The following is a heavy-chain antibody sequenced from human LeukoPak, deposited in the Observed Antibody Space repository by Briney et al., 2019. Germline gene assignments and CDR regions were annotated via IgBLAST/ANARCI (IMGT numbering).Heavy chain of an antibody. CDR1: GFTFTNYW. J-gene: IGHJ4*02. CDR3: ARIGYSSSCFDY. V-gene: IGHV3-7*01. Sequence: GGSLRLSCAASGFTFTNYWMSWVRQAPGKGLEWVANIKQDGSEQDYMDSMKGRFTISRDNAKNSVYLQMNSLGAEDTAVYYCARIGYSSSCFDYWXQGXLXTVSS. D-gene: IGHD6-13*01. CDR2: IKQDGSEQ.